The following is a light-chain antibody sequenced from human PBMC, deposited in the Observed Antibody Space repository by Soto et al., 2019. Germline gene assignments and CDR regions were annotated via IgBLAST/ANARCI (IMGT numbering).Light chain of an antibody. V-gene: IGLV2-14*01. Sequence: QSALAQPASVSGSPGQSITISCTGTSSDIGDYDYVSWYQQYPGKAPNLLLYELSNRPSGVSTRFSGSKSGNTASLTISGLQPEDEAHYYCSSYRSSTTLYVFGTGTKVTVL. CDR1: SSDIGDYDY. CDR2: ELS. CDR3: SSYRSSTTLYV. J-gene: IGLJ1*01.